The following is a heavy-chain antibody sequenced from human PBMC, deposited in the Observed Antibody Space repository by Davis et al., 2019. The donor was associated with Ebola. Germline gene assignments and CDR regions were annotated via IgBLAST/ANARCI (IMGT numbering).Heavy chain of an antibody. Sequence: SVKGRFTISRDNAKNSLYLQMNSLRDEDTAVYYCARERAGIVGDAFDIWGQGTMVTVSS. CDR3: ARERAGIVGDAFDI. V-gene: IGHV3-48*02. D-gene: IGHD1-26*01. J-gene: IGHJ3*02.